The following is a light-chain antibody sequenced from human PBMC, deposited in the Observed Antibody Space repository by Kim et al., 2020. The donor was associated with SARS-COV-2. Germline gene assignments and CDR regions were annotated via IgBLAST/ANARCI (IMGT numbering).Light chain of an antibody. CDR3: CSYAGGYTWV. CDR2: NAS. CDR1: RTDVGAYNF. Sequence: QSALTQPRSVSGSPGQSVTISCTGTRTDVGAYNFVSWYLHNPGKAPQLIIHNASERPSEVPDRFSGSKSGDTASLTISGLQADDEAHYYCCSYAGGYTWVFGGGTQLTFL. J-gene: IGLJ3*02. V-gene: IGLV2-11*01.